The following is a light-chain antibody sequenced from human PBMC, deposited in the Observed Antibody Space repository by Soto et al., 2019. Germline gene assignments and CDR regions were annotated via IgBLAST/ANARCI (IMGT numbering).Light chain of an antibody. V-gene: IGLV2-8*01. CDR1: SSDVGGSNF. CDR2: EVI. CDR3: SSYSGDSAQVL. J-gene: IGLJ2*01. Sequence: QSALTQPPSASGSPGQSVTISCTGTSSDVGGSNFVSWYQHHPGKAPKLIIYEVIRRPSGVPDRFSGSKSGNRASLTVSGLQAEDEAYYYCSSYSGDSAQVLFGGGTKVTVL.